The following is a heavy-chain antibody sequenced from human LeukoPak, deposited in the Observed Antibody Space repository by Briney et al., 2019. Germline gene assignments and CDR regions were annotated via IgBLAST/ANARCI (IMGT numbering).Heavy chain of an antibody. D-gene: IGHD1/OR15-1a*01. J-gene: IGHJ6*03. Sequence: ASVKVSCKASGYTFTGYYMHWVRQAPGQGLEWMGWINPNSGGTNYAQKFQGRVTMTRDTSISTAYMELSRLRSDDTAIYYCARGAVNRYNWNNDNYYYYYLDVWGKGTTVTISS. CDR3: ARGAVNRYNWNNDNYYYYYLDV. CDR1: GYTFTGYY. CDR2: INPNSGGT. V-gene: IGHV1-2*02.